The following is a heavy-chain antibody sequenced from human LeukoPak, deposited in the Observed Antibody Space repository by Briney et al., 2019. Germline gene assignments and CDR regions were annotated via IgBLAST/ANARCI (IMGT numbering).Heavy chain of an antibody. CDR2: INHSGST. D-gene: IGHD3-3*01. V-gene: IGHV4-34*01. CDR1: GGSFSGYY. Sequence: SETLSLTCAVYGGSFSGYYWSWIRQPPGKGLEWIGEINHSGSTNYNPSLKSRVTISVDTSKNQFSLKLSSVTAADTAVYYCARRGTYTIFGVVIPYYFDYWGQGTLVTDSS. CDR3: ARRGTYTIFGVVIPYYFDY. J-gene: IGHJ4*02.